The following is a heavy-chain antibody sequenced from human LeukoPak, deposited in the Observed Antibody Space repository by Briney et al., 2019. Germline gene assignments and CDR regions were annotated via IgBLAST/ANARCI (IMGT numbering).Heavy chain of an antibody. Sequence: PGGSLSLSCAASGLIVSSNYMSWVRQAPGKGLEWVSVIYTNGNTYYADSVKGRFTISRDSSKNTLYLQMNSLRADDTAVYYCARGSDPRGGYYFQSWGQGTLVTVSS. D-gene: IGHD3-16*01. CDR3: ARGSDPRGGYYFQS. J-gene: IGHJ4*02. CDR1: GLIVSSNY. V-gene: IGHV3-53*01. CDR2: IYTNGNT.